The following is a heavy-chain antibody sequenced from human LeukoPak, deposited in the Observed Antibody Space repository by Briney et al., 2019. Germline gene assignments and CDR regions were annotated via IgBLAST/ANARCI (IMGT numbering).Heavy chain of an antibody. Sequence: GGSLRLSCAASGFTFSSYAMSWVRQAPGKGLEWVSFISGSGGSTYYADSVKGRFTISRDNSKNTLYLQMNSLRVEDTAVYYCAKDRRASSSWYEGGDYWGQGTLVTVSS. D-gene: IGHD6-13*01. CDR2: ISGSGGST. CDR1: GFTFSSYA. J-gene: IGHJ4*02. V-gene: IGHV3-23*01. CDR3: AKDRRASSSWYEGGDY.